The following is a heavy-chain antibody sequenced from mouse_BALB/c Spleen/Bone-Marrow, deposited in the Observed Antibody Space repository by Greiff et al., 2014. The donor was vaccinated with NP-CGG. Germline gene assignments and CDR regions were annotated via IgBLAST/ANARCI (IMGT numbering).Heavy chain of an antibody. Sequence: EVQVVESGGGLVQPKGSLKLSCAASGFTFNTYAMNWVRQAPGKGLEWVARIRSKSNNYATYYADSVKDRFTISRDGSQSMLYLQMNNLKTEDTAMYYCVYGYAMDYWGQGTSVTVSS. J-gene: IGHJ4*01. D-gene: IGHD2-2*01. CDR2: IRSKSNNYAT. CDR3: VYGYAMDY. V-gene: IGHV10-1*02. CDR1: GFTFNTYA.